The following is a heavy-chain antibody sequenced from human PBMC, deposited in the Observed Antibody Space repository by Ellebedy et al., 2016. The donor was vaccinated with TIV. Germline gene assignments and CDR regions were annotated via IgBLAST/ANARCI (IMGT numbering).Heavy chain of an antibody. Sequence: GESLKISXQGSGYSFTSYWITWVRQMPGKGLEWMGRIDPNDSYTKYSPSFHGHVIISADKSIRTAYLQWSSLKASDTAMYYCARQGQPLLSPDCWGQGTLVTVSS. CDR2: IDPNDSYT. CDR1: GYSFTSYW. J-gene: IGHJ4*02. V-gene: IGHV5-10-1*01. CDR3: ARQGQPLLSPDC. D-gene: IGHD2-21*02.